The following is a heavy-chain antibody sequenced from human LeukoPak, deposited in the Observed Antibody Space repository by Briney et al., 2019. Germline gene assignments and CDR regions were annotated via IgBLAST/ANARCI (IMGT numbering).Heavy chain of an antibody. CDR1: GFTFSSYS. V-gene: IGHV3-21*01. J-gene: IGHJ4*02. CDR2: ISSSSSYI. CDR3: ARDRDYDILTGAYYFDY. Sequence: GGSLRLSCAASGFTFSSYSMNWVRQAPGKGLEWVSSISSSSSYIYYADSVKGRFTISRDNAKNSPYLQMNSLRAEDTAVYYCARDRDYDILTGAYYFDYWGQGTLVTVSS. D-gene: IGHD3-9*01.